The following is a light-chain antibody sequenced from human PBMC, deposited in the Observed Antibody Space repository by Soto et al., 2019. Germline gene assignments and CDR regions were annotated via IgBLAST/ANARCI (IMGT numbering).Light chain of an antibody. J-gene: IGKJ1*01. CDR2: TGS. V-gene: IGKV1-12*01. Sequence: IQMNQSPSSVSASVGDRVTITCRASQAIDSWLAWYQQKPGEAPKLLIFTGSLLHSGVPPRFSGSGSGTDFTLTISSLQPEDFATYYCQQTLSFPPTFGQGTKVDIK. CDR3: QQTLSFPPT. CDR1: QAIDSW.